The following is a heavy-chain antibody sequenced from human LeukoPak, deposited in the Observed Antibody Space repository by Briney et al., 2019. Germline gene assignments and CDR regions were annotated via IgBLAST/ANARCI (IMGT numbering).Heavy chain of an antibody. V-gene: IGHV4-59*11. CDR3: ARQINKAIDY. J-gene: IGHJ4*02. CDR2: IYYGGST. Sequence: SETLPLTCTVSGGSISSHYWSWIRQPPGKGLEWIGYIYYGGSTNYNPSLKSRVTISVDTSKNQFSLKLSSVTAADTAVYYCARQINKAIDYWGQGTLVTVSS. CDR1: GGSISSHY. D-gene: IGHD5-12*01.